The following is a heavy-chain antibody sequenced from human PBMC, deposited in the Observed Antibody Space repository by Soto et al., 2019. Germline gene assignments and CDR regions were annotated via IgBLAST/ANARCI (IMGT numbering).Heavy chain of an antibody. Sequence: LGESLKISCKGSGYSFTSYWIGWVRQMPGKGLEWMGIIYPGDSDTRYSPSFQGQVTISADKSISTAYLQWSSLKASDTAMYYCARLGGGWYIFYYFDYWGQGTLVTVSS. D-gene: IGHD6-19*01. CDR3: ARLGGGWYIFYYFDY. CDR2: IYPGDSDT. V-gene: IGHV5-51*01. CDR1: GYSFTSYW. J-gene: IGHJ4*02.